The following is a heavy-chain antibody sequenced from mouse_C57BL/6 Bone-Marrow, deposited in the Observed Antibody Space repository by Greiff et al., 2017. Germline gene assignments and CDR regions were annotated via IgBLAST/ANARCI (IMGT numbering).Heavy chain of an antibody. CDR3: ARDGLPPWFAY. CDR1: GFTFSDYG. CDR2: ISSGSSTIYYISDGGSYT. Sequence: EVKLVESGGGLVKPGGSLKLSCAASGFTFSDYGMHWVRQAPEKGLEWVAYISSGSSTIYYISDGGSYTYYPDNVKGRFTISRDNAKNNLYLQMSHLKSEDTAMYYCARDGLPPWFAYWGQGTLVTVSA. D-gene: IGHD2-4*01. V-gene: IGHV5-17*03. J-gene: IGHJ3*01.